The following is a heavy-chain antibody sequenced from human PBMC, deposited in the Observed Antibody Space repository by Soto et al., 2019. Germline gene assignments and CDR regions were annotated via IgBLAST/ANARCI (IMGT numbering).Heavy chain of an antibody. CDR1: GYTFTSYD. CDR2: MNPNSGNT. Sequence: QVQLVQSGAEVKKPGASVKVSCKASGYTFTSYDINWVRQATGQGLEWMGWMNPNSGNTGYAQKSQGGVTMTRNASISTAYMELSSLRSEDTAVYYCARTPRPRAGLHDYCYYMDVWGKGTTVTVSS. D-gene: IGHD6-19*01. CDR3: ARTPRPRAGLHDYCYYMDV. J-gene: IGHJ6*03. V-gene: IGHV1-8*01.